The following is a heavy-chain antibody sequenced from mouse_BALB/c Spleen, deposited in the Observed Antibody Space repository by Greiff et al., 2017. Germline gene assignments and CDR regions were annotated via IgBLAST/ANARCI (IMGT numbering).Heavy chain of an antibody. V-gene: IGHV5-6-5*01. J-gene: IGHJ4*01. CDR2: ISSGGST. CDR1: GFTFSSYA. D-gene: IGHD1-1*01. Sequence: EVHVVESGGGLVKPGGSLKLSCAASGFTFSSYAMPWVRQTPEKRLEWVASISSGGSTYYQDSVMGRFTISRDNARNILYLQMSSLRSEDAAMYYCAGGYGSSPYAMDYWGQGTSVTVSS. CDR3: AGGYGSSPYAMDY.